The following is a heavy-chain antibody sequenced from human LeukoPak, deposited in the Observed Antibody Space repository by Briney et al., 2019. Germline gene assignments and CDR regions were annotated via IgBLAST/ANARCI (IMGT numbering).Heavy chain of an antibody. J-gene: IGHJ4*02. D-gene: IGHD3-10*01. CDR1: GYTFPGYG. CDR2: ISGYNGNT. V-gene: IGHV1-18*01. Sequence: ASLKVSCKASGYTFPGYGISWVRQAPGQGLEWMGWISGYNGNTKYAQRLQGRVTMTTDTSTSTAYMELSSLTSEDTAVYYCARTPPGGLIDYWGQGTLVTVSS. CDR3: ARTPPGGLIDY.